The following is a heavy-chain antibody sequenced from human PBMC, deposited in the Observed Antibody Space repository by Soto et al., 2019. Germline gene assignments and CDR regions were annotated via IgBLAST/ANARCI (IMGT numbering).Heavy chain of an antibody. V-gene: IGHV3-74*01. Sequence: EVQLVESGGDLVQPGGSLRLSCAASGFTFRNYRMHWVRQAPGKGLVWVSLINGDGSRTVYADFVEGRFTISRDNAYNTLSLQMSNLRAEDTGVYYCAREAYSNYDFYYDHMDVWGKGTTVTVSS. D-gene: IGHD4-4*01. CDR1: GFTFRNYR. J-gene: IGHJ6*03. CDR3: AREAYSNYDFYYDHMDV. CDR2: INGDGSRT.